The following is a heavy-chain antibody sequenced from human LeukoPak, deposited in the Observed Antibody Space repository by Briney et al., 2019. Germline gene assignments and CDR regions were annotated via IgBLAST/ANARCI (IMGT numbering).Heavy chain of an antibody. J-gene: IGHJ3*02. D-gene: IGHD5-12*01. Sequence: PSETLSLTCTVSGGSISSGGYYWSWIRQHPGKGLEWIGYIYYSGSTYYNPSLKSRVTISVDTSKNQFSLKLSSVTAADTAVYYCARGGYEPPKALDICGQGTMVTVSS. CDR3: ARGGYEPPKALDI. CDR1: GGSISSGGYY. V-gene: IGHV4-31*03. CDR2: IYYSGST.